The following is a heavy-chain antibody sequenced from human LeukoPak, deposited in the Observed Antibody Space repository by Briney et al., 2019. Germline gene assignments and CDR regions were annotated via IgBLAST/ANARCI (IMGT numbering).Heavy chain of an antibody. Sequence: SVTVSCKASGGTFSSYAISWVRQAPGQGLEWMGGIIPIFGTANYAQKFQGRVTITTDESTSTAYMELSSLRSEDTAVYYCARGREGTGYYFDYWGQGTLVTVSS. CDR1: GGTFSSYA. J-gene: IGHJ4*02. V-gene: IGHV1-69*05. CDR3: ARGREGTGYYFDY. D-gene: IGHD2-2*01. CDR2: IIPIFGTA.